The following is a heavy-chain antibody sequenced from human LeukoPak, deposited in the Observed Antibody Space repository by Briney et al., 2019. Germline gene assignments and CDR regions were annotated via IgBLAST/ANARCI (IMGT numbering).Heavy chain of an antibody. CDR2: INCGDGYT. CDR1: GYTLTSSH. J-gene: IGHJ4*02. D-gene: IGHD1-26*01. CDR3: AKDRGGSYSIDY. V-gene: IGHV1-46*01. Sequence: VASVKVSCKASGYTLTSSHAHWVRQAPGQGLEWMALINCGDGYTNYAQKFQGRVSVTRDTSTSTIYMELSGLRVEDTAIYYCAKDRGGSYSIDYWGQGTLVTVSS.